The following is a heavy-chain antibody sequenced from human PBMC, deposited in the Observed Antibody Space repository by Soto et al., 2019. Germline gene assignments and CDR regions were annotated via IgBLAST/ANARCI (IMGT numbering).Heavy chain of an antibody. CDR1: GGSISSSSYY. D-gene: IGHD6-13*01. CDR3: ARLAGIAAAVFPVDY. CDR2: IYYSGST. V-gene: IGHV4-39*01. J-gene: IGHJ4*02. Sequence: SETLSLTCTVSGGSISSSSYYWGWIRQPPGKGLEWIGSIYYSGSTYYNPSLKSRVTISVDTSKNQFSLKLSSVTAADTAVYYCARLAGIAAAVFPVDYWGQGTLVTVSS.